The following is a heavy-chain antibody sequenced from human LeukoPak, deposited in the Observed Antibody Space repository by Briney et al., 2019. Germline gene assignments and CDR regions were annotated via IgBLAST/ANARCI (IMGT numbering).Heavy chain of an antibody. CDR3: VAAAPHIDY. CDR1: GFTFSSYW. D-gene: IGHD6-13*01. CDR2: INSDGSST. J-gene: IGHJ4*02. V-gene: IGHV3-74*01. Sequence: GGSLRLSCAASGFTFSSYWMHWVRQAPGKGLVWVSRINSDGSSTSYADSVKGRFTISRDNAKNMLYLEMSSLRDEDMAVYYCVAAAPHIDYWGQGTLVTVSS.